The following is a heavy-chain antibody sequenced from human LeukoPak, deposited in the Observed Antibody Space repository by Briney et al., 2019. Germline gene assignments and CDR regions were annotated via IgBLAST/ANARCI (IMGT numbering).Heavy chain of an antibody. Sequence: SETLSLTCTVSGGSIGSSSYYWAWIRQPPGKGLEWIGSSYYSGSTYHNPPLKSRVTISVDTSKNQFSLKLSSVTAADTAVYYCARLVGTASYYFDYWGQGTLVTVSS. CDR2: SYYSGST. D-gene: IGHD6-19*01. V-gene: IGHV4-39*01. J-gene: IGHJ4*02. CDR1: GGSIGSSSYY. CDR3: ARLVGTASYYFDY.